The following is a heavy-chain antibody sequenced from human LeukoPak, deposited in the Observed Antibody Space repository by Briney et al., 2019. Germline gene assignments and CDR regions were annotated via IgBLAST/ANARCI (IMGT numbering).Heavy chain of an antibody. V-gene: IGHV4-34*01. J-gene: IGHJ4*02. CDR2: INHSGST. CDR3: ARVPCSGGSCYQDH. CDR1: GGSFSGYY. D-gene: IGHD2-15*01. Sequence: SETLSLTCAVYGGSFSGYYWSWIRQPPGKGLEWIGEINHSGSTNYNPSLKSRVTISVDTSKNQFSLKLSSVTAADTAVYYCARVPCSGGSCYQDHWGQGTLVTVSS.